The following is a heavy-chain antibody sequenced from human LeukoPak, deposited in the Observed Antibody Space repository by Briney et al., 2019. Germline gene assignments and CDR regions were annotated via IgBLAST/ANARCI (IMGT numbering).Heavy chain of an antibody. CDR1: GDTFSSYA. Sequence: SVNVACKASGDTFSSYAISWVRQAPGQGLEWMGGIIPIFGTANYAQTFQGRVTITTDESTSTAYMELSSLRSEDTAMYYCAREGNRSVSDYWGQGTLVTV. D-gene: IGHD1-14*01. CDR2: IIPIFGTA. CDR3: AREGNRSVSDY. J-gene: IGHJ4*02. V-gene: IGHV1-69*05.